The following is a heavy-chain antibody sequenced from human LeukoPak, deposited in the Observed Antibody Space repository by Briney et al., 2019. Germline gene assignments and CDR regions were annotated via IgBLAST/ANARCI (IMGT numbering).Heavy chain of an antibody. CDR3: VRDDSGSVIRGVLHY. V-gene: IGHV3-23*01. Sequence: PGGSLRLSCAASGFTFNNYAMSWVRQAPGKGLEWVAGISGSGGSSYYADSVRGRFTLSRDNSKNTLSLQMNSLIAEDTAVYYCVRDDSGSVIRGVLHYWGQGALVTVSS. CDR2: ISGSGGSS. CDR1: GFTFNNYA. J-gene: IGHJ4*02. D-gene: IGHD3-10*01.